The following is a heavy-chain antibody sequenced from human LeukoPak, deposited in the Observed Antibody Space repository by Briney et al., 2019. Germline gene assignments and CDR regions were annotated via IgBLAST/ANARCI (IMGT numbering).Heavy chain of an antibody. Sequence: SETLSLTCAVYGGSFSGYYWSWIRQPPGKGLEWIGSIYYSGSTYYNPSLKSRVTISVDTSKNQFSLKLSSVTAADTAVYYCARLVDTAMVSHWFDPWGQGTLVTVSS. CDR3: ARLVDTAMVSHWFDP. V-gene: IGHV4-34*01. CDR2: IYYSGST. J-gene: IGHJ5*02. CDR1: GGSFSGYY. D-gene: IGHD5-18*01.